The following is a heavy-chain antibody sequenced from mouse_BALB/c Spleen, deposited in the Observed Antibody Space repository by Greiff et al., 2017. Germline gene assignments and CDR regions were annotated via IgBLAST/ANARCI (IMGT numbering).Heavy chain of an antibody. D-gene: IGHD2-12*01. CDR3: TRDRVIEGY. V-gene: IGHV5-6-4*01. J-gene: IGHJ2*01. CDR2: ISSGGSYT. CDR1: GFTFSSYT. Sequence: EVHLVESGGGLVKPGGSLKLSCAASGFTFSSYTMSWVRQTPEKRLEWVATISSGGSYTYYPDSVKGRFTISRDNAKNTLYLQMSSLKSEDTAMYYCTRDRVIEGYWGQGTTLTVSS.